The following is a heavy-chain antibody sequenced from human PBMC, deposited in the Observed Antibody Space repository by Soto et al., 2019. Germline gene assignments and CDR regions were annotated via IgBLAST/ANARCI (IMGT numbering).Heavy chain of an antibody. V-gene: IGHV1-69*08. D-gene: IGHD5-18*01. CDR2: ILPFLGRT. CDR3: ARDVTAMEALYHYDT. Sequence: SVKVSCKASGGTLNTYTISWVRQAPGQGLEWMGSILPFLGRTNYAKKFQGRVTITADQSTSTMELSGLRSEDTALYFCARDVTAMEALYHYDTWGQGTLVTVSS. J-gene: IGHJ5*02. CDR1: GGTLNTYT.